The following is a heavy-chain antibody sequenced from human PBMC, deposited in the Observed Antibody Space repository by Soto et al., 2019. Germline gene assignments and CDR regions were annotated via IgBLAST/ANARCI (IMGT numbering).Heavy chain of an antibody. V-gene: IGHV5-51*01. D-gene: IGHD3-16*01. CDR1: GYSFTRYW. CDR3: ARQMITFGGVTGTFDY. J-gene: IGHJ4*02. Sequence: PGESLKISCTVSGYSFTRYWIGWVRQMPGKGLEWMGIIYPGDSDTRYSPSFQGQVTISADKSISTAYLQWSSLKASDTAMYYCARQMITFGGVTGTFDYWGQGTLVTVSS. CDR2: IYPGDSDT.